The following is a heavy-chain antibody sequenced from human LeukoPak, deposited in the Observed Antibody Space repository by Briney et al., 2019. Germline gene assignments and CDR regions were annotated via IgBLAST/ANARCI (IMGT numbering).Heavy chain of an antibody. D-gene: IGHD2-21*02. V-gene: IGHV3-48*04. Sequence: PGGSLRLSCAASGFTFSSYSMNWVRQAPGKGLEWVSYISSSGSTIYYADSVKGRFTISRDNAKNSLYLQMNSLRAEDMALYYCAKTSTSYCAGDCLPGYFDLWGRGTLVTVSS. J-gene: IGHJ2*01. CDR1: GFTFSSYS. CDR3: AKTSTSYCAGDCLPGYFDL. CDR2: ISSSGSTI.